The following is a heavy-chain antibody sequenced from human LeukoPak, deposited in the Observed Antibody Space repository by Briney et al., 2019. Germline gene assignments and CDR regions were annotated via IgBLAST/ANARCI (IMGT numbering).Heavy chain of an antibody. CDR3: AKDDRRYCSGGSCYDLGY. CDR1: GFTFSSYG. V-gene: IGHV3-30*18. Sequence: PGGSLRLSCAASGFTFSSYGMHWVRQAPGKGLEWVAVISYDGRNKYYADSVKGRFTISRDNSKNTLYLQMNSLRAEDTAVYYCAKDDRRYCSGGSCYDLGYWGQGTLVTVSS. CDR2: ISYDGRNK. J-gene: IGHJ4*02. D-gene: IGHD2-15*01.